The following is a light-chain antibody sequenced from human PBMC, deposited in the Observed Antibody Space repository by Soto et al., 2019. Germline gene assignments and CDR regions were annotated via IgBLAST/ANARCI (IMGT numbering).Light chain of an antibody. CDR2: EVT. Sequence: QSALTQPASVSGSPGQSITISCTGTSSDVGGYNYVCWYKQHPGKAPQLMIYEVTNRPSGVSDRFSGSKSGNTAFLTISGLQAEDEADYYCSSYTGSSTLYVFGTGTKLTVL. J-gene: IGLJ1*01. CDR3: SSYTGSSTLYV. CDR1: SSDVGGYNY. V-gene: IGLV2-14*01.